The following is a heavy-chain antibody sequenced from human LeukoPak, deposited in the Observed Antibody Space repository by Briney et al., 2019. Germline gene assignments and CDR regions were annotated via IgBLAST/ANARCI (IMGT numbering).Heavy chain of an antibody. V-gene: IGHV1-69*13. CDR2: IIPIFGTA. J-gene: IGHJ6*02. CDR3: ARASYSGRNPYGMDV. CDR1: GGTFSSYA. D-gene: IGHD1-26*01. Sequence: SVKVSCKASGGTFSSYAISWVRQAPGQGLEWMGGIIPIFGTANYAQKFQGRVTITADESTSAAYMELSSLRSEDTAVYYCARASYSGRNPYGMDVWGQGTTVTVSS.